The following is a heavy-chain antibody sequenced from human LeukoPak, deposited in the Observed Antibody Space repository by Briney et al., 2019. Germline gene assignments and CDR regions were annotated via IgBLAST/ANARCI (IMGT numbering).Heavy chain of an antibody. CDR1: GGTFSSYA. D-gene: IGHD6-13*01. Sequence: SSVKVSCKASGGTFSSYATSWVRQAPGQGLEWMGGIIPIFGTANYGQKFQGRVTITADESTSTAYMELSSLRSEDTAVYYCATPLYSSSWPSFDYWGQGTLVTVSS. J-gene: IGHJ4*02. CDR2: IIPIFGTA. CDR3: ATPLYSSSWPSFDY. V-gene: IGHV1-69*01.